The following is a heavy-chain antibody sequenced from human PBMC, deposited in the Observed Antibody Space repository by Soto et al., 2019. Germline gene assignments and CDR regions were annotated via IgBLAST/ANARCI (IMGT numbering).Heavy chain of an antibody. V-gene: IGHV3-13*01. D-gene: IGHD4-17*01. CDR3: ARAMTTVTPRRNWYFDL. Sequence: PGGSLRLSCAASGFTFSSYDMHWVRQATGKGLEWVSAIGTAGDTYYPGSMKGRFTISRENAKNSLYLQMNSLRAGDTAVYYCARAMTTVTPRRNWYFDLWGRGTLVTVSS. CDR2: IGTAGDT. CDR1: GFTFSSYD. J-gene: IGHJ2*01.